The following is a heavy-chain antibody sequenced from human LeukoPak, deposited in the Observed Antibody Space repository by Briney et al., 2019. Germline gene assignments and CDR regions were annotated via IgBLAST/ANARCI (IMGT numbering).Heavy chain of an antibody. V-gene: IGHV1-46*01. D-gene: IGHD3-16*01. CDR3: ARDRVRLAGGVFDY. CDR1: GYTSTSYY. J-gene: IGHJ4*02. Sequence: ASVKVSCKASGYTSTSYYMHWARQAPGQGLEWMGIINPSGGSTSYAQKFQGRVTMTRDTSTSTVYMELSGLRSEDTAVYYCARDRVRLAGGVFDYWGQGTLVTVSS. CDR2: INPSGGST.